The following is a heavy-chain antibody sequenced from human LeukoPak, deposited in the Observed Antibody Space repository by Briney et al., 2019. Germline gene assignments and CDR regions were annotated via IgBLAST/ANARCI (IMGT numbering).Heavy chain of an antibody. D-gene: IGHD3-22*01. Sequence: SETLSLTCAVYGGSFSDYYRTWIRQTPGKGLEWIGEVNHSGNTNYNPSLKSRVTISVDTSKNQFSLNLRSVTAADRAVYYCARPRRLISTYYSDPFDIWGQGTLVIVSS. CDR2: VNHSGNT. CDR3: ARPRRLISTYYSDPFDI. CDR1: GGSFSDYY. J-gene: IGHJ3*02. V-gene: IGHV4-34*01.